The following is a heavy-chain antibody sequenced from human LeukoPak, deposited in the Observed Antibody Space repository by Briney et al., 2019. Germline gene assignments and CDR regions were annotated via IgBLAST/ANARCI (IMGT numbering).Heavy chain of an antibody. CDR2: IYYSGST. CDR1: GGSISSYY. D-gene: IGHD3-22*01. V-gene: IGHV4-59*01. CDR3: ARDQNYYDSSGYYDY. Sequence: SETLSLTCTVSGGSISSYYWSWIRQPPGKGLVWIGYIYYSGSTNYNPSLKSRVTISVDTSKNQFSLKLSSVTAADTAVYYCARDQNYYDSSGYYDYWGQGTLVTVSS. J-gene: IGHJ4*01.